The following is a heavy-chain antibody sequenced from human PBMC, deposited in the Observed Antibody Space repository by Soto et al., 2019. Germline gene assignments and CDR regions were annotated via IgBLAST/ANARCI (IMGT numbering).Heavy chain of an antibody. Sequence: GASVKVSCKASGYTFTSYYMHWVRQAPGQGLEWMGIINPSGGSTSYAQKFQGRVTMTRDTSTSTVYMELSSLRSEDTAVYYCAREVIAARPYRSYYYYYGMDVWGQGTTVTVSS. V-gene: IGHV1-46*01. CDR3: AREVIAARPYRSYYYYYGMDV. J-gene: IGHJ6*02. D-gene: IGHD6-6*01. CDR1: GYTFTSYY. CDR2: INPSGGST.